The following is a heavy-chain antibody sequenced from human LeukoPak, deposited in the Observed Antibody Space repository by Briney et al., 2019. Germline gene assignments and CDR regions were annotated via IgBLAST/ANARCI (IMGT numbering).Heavy chain of an antibody. CDR1: GFSFSSYA. D-gene: IGHD6-13*01. Sequence: PGGSLRLSCAASGFSFSSYAMRWVRQAPGKGLEWVSSISATTKNTYYADSVKGRFTITRDNSMNTLYLQINSLRAEDTAVYYCVKDHRSSGWSPLGGDYWGQGTLVTVSS. V-gene: IGHV3-23*01. CDR3: VKDHRSSGWSPLGGDY. CDR2: ISATTKNT. J-gene: IGHJ4*02.